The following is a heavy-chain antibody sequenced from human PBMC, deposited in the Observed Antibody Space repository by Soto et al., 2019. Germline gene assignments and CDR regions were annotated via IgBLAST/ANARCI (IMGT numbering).Heavy chain of an antibody. CDR1: GYIFTNYW. Sequence: PGESLKISCKGSGYIFTNYWIGWVRQMPGKGLEWVGVIHPGDSDTRYSPSFQGQATISADKSISTAYLQWSSLKASDTAVYYCARRSYNDYYYYGVDVWGQGTTVTVSS. CDR2: IHPGDSDT. V-gene: IGHV5-51*01. J-gene: IGHJ6*02. CDR3: ARRSYNDYYYYGVDV. D-gene: IGHD1-26*01.